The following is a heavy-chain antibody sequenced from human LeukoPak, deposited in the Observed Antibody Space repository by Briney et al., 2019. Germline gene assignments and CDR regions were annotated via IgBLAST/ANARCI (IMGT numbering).Heavy chain of an antibody. CDR3: ARGPLLRYFDWSSPHAFDI. D-gene: IGHD3-9*01. CDR1: GGSISSYY. V-gene: IGHV4-59*01. J-gene: IGHJ3*02. Sequence: SETLSLTCTVSGGSISSYYWSWLRQPPGKGLEWIGYIYYSGSTNYNPSLKSRVTMTRDTSTSTVYMELSSLRSEDTAVYYCARGPLLRYFDWSSPHAFDIWGQGTMVTVSS. CDR2: IYYSGST.